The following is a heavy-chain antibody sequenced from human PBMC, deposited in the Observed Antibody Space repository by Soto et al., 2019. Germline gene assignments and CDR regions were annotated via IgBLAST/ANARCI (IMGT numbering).Heavy chain of an antibody. J-gene: IGHJ4*02. Sequence: QVQLVESGGGVGQPGRSLRLSCAASGFTFSSYGMHWVRQAPGKGLEWVAVIWSDGSNKYYADSVKSRFTISRDNSKNTLYLQMNSLRAEDTAVYYCARGYDYIWGSYRLWGGPALDYWGQGTLVTVSS. CDR1: GFTFSSYG. V-gene: IGHV3-33*01. CDR3: ARGYDYIWGSYRLWGGPALDY. D-gene: IGHD3-16*02. CDR2: IWSDGSNK.